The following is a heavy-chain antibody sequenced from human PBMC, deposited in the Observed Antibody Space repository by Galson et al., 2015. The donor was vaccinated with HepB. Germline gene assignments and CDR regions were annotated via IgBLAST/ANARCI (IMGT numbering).Heavy chain of an antibody. CDR3: ASMYYYDSSGYSTYYLYGMDV. Sequence: QSGAEVKKPGESLRISCKGFGYSFSSYWITWVRQMPGKGLEWMGRIDPGDSYTNYSPSFQGHVTISADKSTRTAYLQWSSLKASDTAMYYCASMYYYDSSGYSTYYLYGMDVWGQGTLVTVSS. CDR2: IDPGDSYT. J-gene: IGHJ6*02. D-gene: IGHD3-22*01. V-gene: IGHV5-10-1*01. CDR1: GYSFSSYW.